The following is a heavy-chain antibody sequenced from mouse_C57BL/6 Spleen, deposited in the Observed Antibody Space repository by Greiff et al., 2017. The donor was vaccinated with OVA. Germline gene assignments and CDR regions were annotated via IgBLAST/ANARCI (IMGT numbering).Heavy chain of an antibody. CDR3: AREFYYYGRAFDY. V-gene: IGHV5-6*01. CDR1: GFTFSSYG. J-gene: IGHJ2*01. CDR2: ISSGGSYT. Sequence: EVQGVESGGDLVKPGGSLKLSCAASGFTFSSYGMSWVRQTPDKRLEWVATISSGGSYTYYPDSVKGRFTISRDNAKNTLYLQMSSLKSEDTAMYYCAREFYYYGRAFDYWGQGTTLTVSS. D-gene: IGHD1-1*01.